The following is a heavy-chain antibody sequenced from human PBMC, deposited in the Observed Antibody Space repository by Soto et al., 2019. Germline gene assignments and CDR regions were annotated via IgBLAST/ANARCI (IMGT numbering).Heavy chain of an antibody. CDR2: IIPIFGTD. J-gene: IGHJ4*02. CDR1: GGTFSSYA. Sequence: QVQLVQSGAAVKKRGSSVKVSCKASGGTFSSYAITWVRQAPGQGLEWMGGIIPIFGTDNYAQKFQGRVTRTADDYPSTAYKELSSLRSEDTAVYYCARGGQYSNSWGQGTLVTVSS. D-gene: IGHD1-26*01. CDR3: ARGGQYSNS. V-gene: IGHV1-69*01.